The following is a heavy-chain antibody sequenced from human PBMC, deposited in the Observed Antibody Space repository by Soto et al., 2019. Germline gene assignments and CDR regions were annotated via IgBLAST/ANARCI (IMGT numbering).Heavy chain of an antibody. CDR1: GGSISSGGYY. Sequence: SETLSLTCTVSGGSISSGGYYWSWIRQHPGQGLEWIGDIDYSGSTYYNPSLKSRVTISVDTTKNQFSLKLSSVTAAYPAVSCCASAGFNGGGFECWGQGSLVTVCS. CDR3: ASAGFNGGGFEC. V-gene: IGHV4-31*03. CDR2: IDYSGST. D-gene: IGHD3-10*01. J-gene: IGHJ4*02.